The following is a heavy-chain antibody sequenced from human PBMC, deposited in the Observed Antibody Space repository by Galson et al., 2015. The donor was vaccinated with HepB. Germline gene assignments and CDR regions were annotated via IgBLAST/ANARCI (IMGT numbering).Heavy chain of an antibody. Sequence: SVKVSCKASGYTFTSYGISWVRQAPGQGLEWMGWISAYNGNTNYAQKLQGRVTMTTDTSTSTAYMELRSLRSDDTAVYYCARDLLLDLVPHYYYGMDVWGQGTTVTVSS. D-gene: IGHD2/OR15-2a*01. J-gene: IGHJ6*02. CDR3: ARDLLLDLVPHYYYGMDV. V-gene: IGHV1-18*04. CDR1: GYTFTSYG. CDR2: ISAYNGNT.